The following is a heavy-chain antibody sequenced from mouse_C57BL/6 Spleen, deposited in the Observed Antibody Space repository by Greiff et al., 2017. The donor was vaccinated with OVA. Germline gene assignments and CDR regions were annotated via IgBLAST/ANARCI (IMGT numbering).Heavy chain of an antibody. CDR2: INPNNGGT. Sequence: VQLQQSGPELVKPGASVKMSCKASGYTFTDYNMHWVKQSHGKSLEWIGYINPNNGGTSYHQKFKGKATLTVNKSSSTAYMELRSLTSEDSAVYYCARQYYGSRSCAYWGQGTLVTVSA. D-gene: IGHD1-1*01. CDR3: ARQYYGSRSCAY. V-gene: IGHV1-22*01. CDR1: GYTFTDYN. J-gene: IGHJ3*01.